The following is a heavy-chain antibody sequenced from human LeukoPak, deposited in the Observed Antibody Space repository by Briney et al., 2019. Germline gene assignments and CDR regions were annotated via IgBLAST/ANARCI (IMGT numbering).Heavy chain of an antibody. CDR3: ARDNYDSSGYYFIPNAFDI. V-gene: IGHV1-2*02. J-gene: IGHJ3*02. D-gene: IGHD3-22*01. CDR1: GYTFTGYY. Sequence: ASVKVSCKASGYTFTGYYMHWVRQAPGQGLDWMGWINPNSGGTNYAQKFQGRVTMTRDTSISTAYMELSRLRSDDTAVYYCARDNYDSSGYYFIPNAFDIWGQGTMVTVSS. CDR2: INPNSGGT.